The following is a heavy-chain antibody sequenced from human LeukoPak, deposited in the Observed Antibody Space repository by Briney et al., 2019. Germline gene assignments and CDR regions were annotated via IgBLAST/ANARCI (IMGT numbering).Heavy chain of an antibody. CDR2: ISYDGSNK. CDR1: GFTFSSYG. D-gene: IGHD5-12*01. V-gene: IGHV3-30*18. J-gene: IGHJ4*02. Sequence: GGSLRLSCAASGFTFSSYGMHWVRQAPAKGLDWVAVISYDGSNKYYADSVKGRFTISRDNSKNTLYLQMNSLRAEDTAVYYCAKDRRDGGYPYYFDYWGQGTLVTVSS. CDR3: AKDRRDGGYPYYFDY.